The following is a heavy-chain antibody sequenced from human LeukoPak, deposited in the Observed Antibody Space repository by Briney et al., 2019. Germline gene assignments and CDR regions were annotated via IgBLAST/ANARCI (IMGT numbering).Heavy chain of an antibody. D-gene: IGHD2-2*01. J-gene: IGHJ4*02. CDR1: GFSFISYG. CDR2: ISDDRRRK. V-gene: IGHV3-30*18. Sequence: GGSLRLSCAASGFSFISYGMDWVRQAPGKGLEWVGVISDDRRRKDYADSVKGRFTMSRDNSKDTLYLQMNSLRAEDTAAYYCAKDGGFTSTSHSFDYWGQGILVTVSS. CDR3: AKDGGFTSTSHSFDY.